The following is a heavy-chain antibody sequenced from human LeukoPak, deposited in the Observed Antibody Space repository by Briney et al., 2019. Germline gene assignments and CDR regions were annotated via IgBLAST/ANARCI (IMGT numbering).Heavy chain of an antibody. CDR1: GGSISSRNW. D-gene: IGHD5-12*01. Sequence: SETLSLTCAVSGGSISSRNWWSWVRQPPGRGLEWIGYFYYSGSTNYNPSLKGPVTISVDTSKNQFSLKLSSVTAADTAVYYCARGPNSGYGRFDYWGQGTLVTVSS. CDR2: FYYSGST. CDR3: ARGPNSGYGRFDY. J-gene: IGHJ4*02. V-gene: IGHV4-4*02.